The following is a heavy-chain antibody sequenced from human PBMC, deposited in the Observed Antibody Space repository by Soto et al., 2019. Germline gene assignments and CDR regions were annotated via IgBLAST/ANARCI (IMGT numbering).Heavy chain of an antibody. J-gene: IGHJ4*02. CDR2: SYYSGRN. CDR1: GGSISSSSYY. V-gene: IGHV4-39*01. Sequence: QLQLQESGPGLVKPSETLSLTCTVSGGSISSSSYYWGWIRQPPGKGLAWIGSSYYSGRNYYNPSLKSRVTISVDTSKNQFCLTLSSVTAADAAVYYCARGSDWLYYFHYWGQGTMVTASS. D-gene: IGHD6-19*01. CDR3: ARGSDWLYYFHY.